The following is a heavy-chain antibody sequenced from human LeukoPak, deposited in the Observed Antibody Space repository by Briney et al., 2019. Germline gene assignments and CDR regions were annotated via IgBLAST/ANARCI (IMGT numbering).Heavy chain of an antibody. Sequence: SETLSLTCTVSGGSISSGGYYWSWIRQHPGKGLEWIGYIYYSGSTYYNPSLKSRVTISVDTSRNQFSLRLSSATAADTAVYYCARSEGDLRPFDYWGQGTLVTVSS. CDR1: GGSISSGGYY. D-gene: IGHD2-21*02. J-gene: IGHJ4*02. V-gene: IGHV4-31*03. CDR2: IYYSGST. CDR3: ARSEGDLRPFDY.